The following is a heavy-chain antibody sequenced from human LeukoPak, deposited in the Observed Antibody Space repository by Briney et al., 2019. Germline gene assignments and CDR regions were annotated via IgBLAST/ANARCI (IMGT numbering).Heavy chain of an antibody. CDR2: INPNSGGA. CDR1: GYTFTGYH. Sequence: ASVKVSCKASGYTFTGYHIHWVRQAPGQGLEWMGWINPNSGGANYAQKFQGRVTMTRDTSFITAYMELSRLRSDDTAVYYCARDDSSGYLGDYWGQGTLVTASS. J-gene: IGHJ4*02. CDR3: ARDDSSGYLGDY. V-gene: IGHV1-2*02. D-gene: IGHD3-22*01.